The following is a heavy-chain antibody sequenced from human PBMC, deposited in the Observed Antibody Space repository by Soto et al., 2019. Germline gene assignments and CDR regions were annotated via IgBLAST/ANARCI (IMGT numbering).Heavy chain of an antibody. D-gene: IGHD2-15*01. CDR1: GFTFSSYE. CDR3: ARDWGGTGVGYYYYGMDV. V-gene: IGHV3-48*03. CDR2: ISSSGSTI. Sequence: RLSCAASGFTFSSYEMNWVRQAPGKGLEWVSYISSSGSTIYYADSVKGRFTISRDNAKNSLYLQMNSLRAEDTAVYYCARDWGGTGVGYYYYGMDVWGQGTTVTVSS. J-gene: IGHJ6*02.